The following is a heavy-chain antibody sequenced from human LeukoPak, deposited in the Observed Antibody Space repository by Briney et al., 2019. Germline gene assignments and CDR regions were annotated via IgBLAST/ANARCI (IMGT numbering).Heavy chain of an antibody. CDR1: GGSISSSSYY. Sequence: PSETLSLTCTVSGGSISSSSYYWGWIRQPPGKGLEWIGSIYYSGSTYYNPSLKSRVTISVDTSKNQFSLKLSSVTAADTAVYYCARGRRTWLSSGYLNWFDPWGQGTLVTVSS. D-gene: IGHD3-22*01. CDR2: IYYSGST. CDR3: ARGRRTWLSSGYLNWFDP. V-gene: IGHV4-39*07. J-gene: IGHJ5*02.